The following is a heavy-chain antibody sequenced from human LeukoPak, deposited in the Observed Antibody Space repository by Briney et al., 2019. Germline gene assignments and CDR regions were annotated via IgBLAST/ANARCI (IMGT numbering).Heavy chain of an antibody. Sequence: SVKVSCEASGGTFSSYAISWVRQAPGQGLEWMGRVIPILGIANYAQKFQGRVTITADKSTSTAYTELSSLRSEDTAVYYCARAPPSVPPDYWGQGTLVTVSS. J-gene: IGHJ4*02. CDR2: VIPILGIA. CDR3: ARAPPSVPPDY. V-gene: IGHV1-69*04. CDR1: GGTFSSYA.